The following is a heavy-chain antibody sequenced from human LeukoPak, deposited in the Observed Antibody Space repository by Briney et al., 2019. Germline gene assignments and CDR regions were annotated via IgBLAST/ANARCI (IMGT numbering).Heavy chain of an antibody. D-gene: IGHD6-13*01. V-gene: IGHV3-48*02. CDR1: GFIFSTYS. CDR3: AREGFAAAVRLAFDI. CDR2: ISSSGSAM. Sequence: PGGSLRLSCAASGFIFSTYSMNWVRQAPGKGLEWVSFISSSGSAMYYADSVKGRFTISRDNAKNSLYLQMSSLRDEDTAVYYCAREGFAAAVRLAFDIWGQGTMVTVAS. J-gene: IGHJ3*02.